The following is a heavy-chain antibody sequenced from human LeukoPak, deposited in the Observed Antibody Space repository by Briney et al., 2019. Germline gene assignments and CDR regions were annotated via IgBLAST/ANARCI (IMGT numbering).Heavy chain of an antibody. CDR1: GGSISSYY. J-gene: IGHJ4*02. Sequence: SETLSLTCTVSGGSISSYYWSWIRQPAGKGLEWIGRIYTSGSTNYNASLKSRVSMSVDTSKNQFSLKLSSVTAADTAVFYCARENSGSFREFDYWGQGTLVTVSS. D-gene: IGHD1-26*01. V-gene: IGHV4-4*07. CDR3: ARENSGSFREFDY. CDR2: IYTSGST.